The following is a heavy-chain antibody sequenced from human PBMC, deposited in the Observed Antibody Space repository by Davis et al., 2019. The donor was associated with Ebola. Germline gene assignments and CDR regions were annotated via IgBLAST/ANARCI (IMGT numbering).Heavy chain of an antibody. V-gene: IGHV3-23*01. CDR1: GFTFSSYA. Sequence: PGGSLRLSCAASGFTFSSYAMSWVRQAPGKGLEWVSAISGSGGSTYYADSVKGRFTISRDNSKNTLYLQMNSLRAEDTAVYYCAKSQNNIGSGYTKYYYYYYMDVWGKGTTVTVSS. CDR3: AKSQNNIGSGYTKYYYYYYMDV. CDR2: ISGSGGST. J-gene: IGHJ6*03. D-gene: IGHD3-3*01.